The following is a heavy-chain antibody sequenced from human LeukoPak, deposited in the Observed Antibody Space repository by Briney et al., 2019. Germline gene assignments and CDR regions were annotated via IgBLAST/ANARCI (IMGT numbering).Heavy chain of an antibody. J-gene: IGHJ4*02. D-gene: IGHD3-22*01. Sequence: GGSLRLSCAASGFTFSSYVMRWVRQAPGKGLEWVANIKQDGSEKYYVDSVKGRFTISRDNAKNSPYLQMNSLRAEDTAVYYCARDRLPYYYDSSGYYNWGQGTLVTVSS. CDR1: GFTFSSYV. CDR3: ARDRLPYYYDSSGYYN. V-gene: IGHV3-7*01. CDR2: IKQDGSEK.